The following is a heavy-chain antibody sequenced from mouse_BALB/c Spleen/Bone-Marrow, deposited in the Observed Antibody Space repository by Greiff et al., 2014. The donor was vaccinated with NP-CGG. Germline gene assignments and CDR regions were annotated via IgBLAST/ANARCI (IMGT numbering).Heavy chain of an antibody. CDR1: GYTFSNYW. CDR3: ASRGDYSYAMDY. D-gene: IGHD1-1*01. V-gene: IGHV1-80*01. J-gene: IGHJ4*01. Sequence: LVESGAELVRPGSSVKISCKASGYTFSNYWMNWMKQRPGQGLEWIGQIYPGDGDTNYIGKFTGKATLTADKSSSTAYMQLSSLTSEDSAVYFCASRGDYSYAMDYWSQGTSVTVSS. CDR2: IYPGDGDT.